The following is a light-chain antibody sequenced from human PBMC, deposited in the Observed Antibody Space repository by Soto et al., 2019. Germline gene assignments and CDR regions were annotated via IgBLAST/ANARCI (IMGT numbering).Light chain of an antibody. Sequence: EIVLSQSPGTLSLSPGERATLSCRASQSVTNRYLAWYRQKPGQAPRLLIFGASIRDTGIPDRFSGSGSGTDFTLNISRLEPEDFAVYYCQQYGSSPGTFGQGTKVEIK. CDR3: QQYGSSPGT. CDR2: GAS. J-gene: IGKJ1*01. V-gene: IGKV3-20*01. CDR1: QSVTNRY.